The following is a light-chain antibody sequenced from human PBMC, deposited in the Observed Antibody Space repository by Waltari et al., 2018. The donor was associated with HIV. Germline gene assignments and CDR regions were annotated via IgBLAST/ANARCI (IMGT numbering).Light chain of an antibody. J-gene: IGLJ3*02. V-gene: IGLV1-44*01. CDR3: AAWDDSLNGWV. Sequence: QSVLTPPPSASGTPGQRVTISSSGRSSNIGSNTVHWYQQRPGTAPKLLIYSNNQRPSGVPDRFSGSKSGTSASLAISGLQSEDEADYYCAAWDDSLNGWVFGGGTKLTVL. CDR1: SSNIGSNT. CDR2: SNN.